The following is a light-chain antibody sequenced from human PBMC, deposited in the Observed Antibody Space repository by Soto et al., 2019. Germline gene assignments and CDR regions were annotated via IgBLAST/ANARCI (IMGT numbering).Light chain of an antibody. Sequence: DIVTTQSPDSLAVSVGERATINCKSSQSVLYSSNNKNYLAWYQQKPGQPPKLLIYWASTRESGVPDRFGGSGSGTDFTLTISSLRAEDVAVYYCQQYYSSPLTFGGGTKVDIK. V-gene: IGKV4-1*01. CDR1: QSVLYSSNNKNY. J-gene: IGKJ4*01. CDR3: QQYYSSPLT. CDR2: WAS.